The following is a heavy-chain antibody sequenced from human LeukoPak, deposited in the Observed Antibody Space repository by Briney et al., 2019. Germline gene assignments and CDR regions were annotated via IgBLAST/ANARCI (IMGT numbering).Heavy chain of an antibody. CDR3: AREYYDILTGPQYYFDY. D-gene: IGHD3-9*01. J-gene: IGHJ4*02. CDR1: GGSFSGYY. V-gene: IGHV4-34*01. CDR2: INHSGST. Sequence: SETLSLTCAVYGGSFSGYYWSWIRQPPGKGLEWIGEINHSGSTKYNPSLKSRVSISIDTSKNQFSLKLSSVTAADTAVYYCAREYYDILTGPQYYFDYWGQGTLVTVSS.